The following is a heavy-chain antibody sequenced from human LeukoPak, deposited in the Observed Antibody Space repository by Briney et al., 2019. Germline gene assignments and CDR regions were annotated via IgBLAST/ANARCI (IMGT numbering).Heavy chain of an antibody. CDR3: ARAYYGDYSFDI. J-gene: IGHJ3*02. Sequence: GASVKVSCKASGYTFTGYYMHWVRQAPGQGLEWMGWINPNSGGTNYAQKFQGRVTMTRDTSISTACMELSRLRSDDTVVYYCARAYYGDYSFDIWGQGTMVTVSS. D-gene: IGHD4-17*01. CDR2: INPNSGGT. V-gene: IGHV1-2*02. CDR1: GYTFTGYY.